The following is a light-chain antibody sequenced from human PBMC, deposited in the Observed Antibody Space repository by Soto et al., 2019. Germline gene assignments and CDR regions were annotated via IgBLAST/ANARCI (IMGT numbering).Light chain of an antibody. CDR1: SSNIGNNF. J-gene: IGLJ3*02. V-gene: IGLV1-51*02. CDR3: GTWDTSLHSGE. CDR2: ENT. Sequence: QSVLTQPPSVSAAPGQKVTISCSGSSSNIGNNFVSWYRHLPGTAPKLLIYENTQRPSGIPDRFSGSKSGTSATLAIIGLQSGDEADYYCGTWDTSLHSGEFGEGTKVTVL.